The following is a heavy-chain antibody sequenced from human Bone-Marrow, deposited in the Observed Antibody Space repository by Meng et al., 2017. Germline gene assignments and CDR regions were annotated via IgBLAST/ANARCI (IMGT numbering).Heavy chain of an antibody. J-gene: IGHJ4*02. V-gene: IGHV1-69*05. CDR1: GVTFSSSS. Sequence: SVKVSCKPSGVTFSSSSIIWVRQAPGQGLEWMGAIIPTCGAVTYGQKFQGRLTITTDDSTRTAYMELSSLRSEDTAVYYCSTDRGYYATAGYYYEFDYWGQGTLVTVSS. D-gene: IGHD3-22*01. CDR2: IIPTCGAV. CDR3: STDRGYYATAGYYYEFDY.